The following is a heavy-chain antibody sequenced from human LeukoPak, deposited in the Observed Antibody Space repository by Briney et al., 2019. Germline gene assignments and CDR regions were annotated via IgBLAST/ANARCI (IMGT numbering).Heavy chain of an antibody. D-gene: IGHD4-17*01. CDR3: ARAMKPNDYGDPPGFDY. CDR1: GFTFSSYD. V-gene: IGHV3-13*01. CDR2: IGTAGDT. Sequence: GGSLRLSCAASGFTFSSYDMHRVRQATGKGLEWVSAIGTAGDTYYPGSVKGRFTISRENAKSSLYLQMNSLRAGDTAVYYCARAMKPNDYGDPPGFDYWGQGTLVTVSS. J-gene: IGHJ4*02.